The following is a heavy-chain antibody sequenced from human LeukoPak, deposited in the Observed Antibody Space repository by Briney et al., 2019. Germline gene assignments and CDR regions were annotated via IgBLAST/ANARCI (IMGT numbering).Heavy chain of an antibody. D-gene: IGHD6-13*01. Sequence: PGGSLRVSCAASGFTFSSYRMNWVRQAPGKGLEWVSSISSSRSYIYYAHSVKGRFTISRDNAKYSLSLQMNSLRAEDTALYYCVKLTAAGFADHWGQGTLVTVSS. J-gene: IGHJ4*02. CDR3: VKLTAAGFADH. CDR2: ISSSRSYI. V-gene: IGHV3-21*04. CDR1: GFTFSSYR.